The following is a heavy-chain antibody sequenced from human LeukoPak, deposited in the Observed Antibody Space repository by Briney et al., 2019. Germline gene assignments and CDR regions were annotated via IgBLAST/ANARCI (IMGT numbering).Heavy chain of an antibody. V-gene: IGHV1-2*02. CDR3: ARGGDYGDLPMGY. CDR1: GYTFTGYY. CDR2: INPNSGGT. D-gene: IGHD4-17*01. J-gene: IGHJ4*02. Sequence: ASVKVSCKAFGYTFTGYYMHWVRQAPGQGLEWMGWINPNSGGTNYAQKFQGRVTMTRDTSISTAYMELSRLRSDDTAVYYCARGGDYGDLPMGYWGQGTLVTVSS.